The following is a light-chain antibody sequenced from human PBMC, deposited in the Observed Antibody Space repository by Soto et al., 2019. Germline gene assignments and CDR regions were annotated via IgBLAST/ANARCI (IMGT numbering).Light chain of an antibody. V-gene: IGLV1-40*01. CDR2: GNS. CDR1: SSNIGAGYD. J-gene: IGLJ1*01. CDR3: QSYDSSLSVLYV. Sequence: CVLTQPPSVSGAPGQRVTISCTGSSSNIGAGYDVHWYQHLPGTAPKLLIYGNSNRPSGVPDRFSGSKSGTSASLAITGLQAEDEADYYCQSYDSSLSVLYVFGTGTKVTV.